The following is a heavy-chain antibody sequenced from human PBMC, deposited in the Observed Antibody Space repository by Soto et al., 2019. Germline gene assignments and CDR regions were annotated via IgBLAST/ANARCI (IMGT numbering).Heavy chain of an antibody. V-gene: IGHV4-39*07. CDR2: IYYSGTT. CDR3: ARATGMAPFDY. Sequence: SETLSLTCTVFGDSITSNSYLWAWIRQPPGKGLEWIGSIYYSGTTYYNPSLKSRVTISVDKSKNQFSLKVSSVTAADTAVYYCARATGMAPFDYWGQGTLVTVSS. CDR1: GDSITSNSYL. J-gene: IGHJ4*02. D-gene: IGHD5-18*01.